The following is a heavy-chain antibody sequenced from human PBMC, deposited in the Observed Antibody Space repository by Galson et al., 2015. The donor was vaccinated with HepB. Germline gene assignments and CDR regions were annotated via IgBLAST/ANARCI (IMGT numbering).Heavy chain of an antibody. CDR1: GYSFTSYW. CDR3: ARPGGYCSSTSCYTR. Sequence: QSGAEVKKPGESLRISCKGSGYSFTSYWISWVRQMPGKGLEWMGRIDPSDSYTNYSPSFQGHVTISADKSISTAYLQWSSLKASDTAMYYCARPGGYCSSTSCYTRWGQGTLVTVSS. CDR2: IDPSDSYT. D-gene: IGHD2-2*02. V-gene: IGHV5-10-1*01. J-gene: IGHJ4*02.